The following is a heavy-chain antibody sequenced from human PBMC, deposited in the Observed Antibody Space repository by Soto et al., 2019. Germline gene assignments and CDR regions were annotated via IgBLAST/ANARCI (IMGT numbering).Heavy chain of an antibody. CDR3: AKPGYAGSYGDSRGRDKYYIDY. CDR1: GFTFSTYA. Sequence: LRLSCATSGFTFSTYAMSWVRRAPGKGLEWVAAISASSITTDYAASVKARFAISRDNSKTTLHLKMDSLRADDKAVYHCAKPGYAGSYGDSRGRDKYYIDYWGQGTMVTVSS. V-gene: IGHV3-23*01. J-gene: IGHJ4*02. D-gene: IGHD4-17*01. CDR2: ISASSITT.